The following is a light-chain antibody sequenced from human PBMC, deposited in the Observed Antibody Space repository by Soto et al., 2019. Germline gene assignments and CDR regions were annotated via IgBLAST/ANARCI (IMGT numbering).Light chain of an antibody. CDR2: DVS. Sequence: DIQMTQSPSTLSGSVGDRVTLTGRASQTISSRLAWYQQKPGEAPKLLIYDVSSLETGVPSRFSGSGSGTEFSLTIRGLQPDDFATYYCQQYDYSRTFGQGTKVDIK. CDR3: QQYDYSRT. CDR1: QTISSR. V-gene: IGKV1-5*01. J-gene: IGKJ1*01.